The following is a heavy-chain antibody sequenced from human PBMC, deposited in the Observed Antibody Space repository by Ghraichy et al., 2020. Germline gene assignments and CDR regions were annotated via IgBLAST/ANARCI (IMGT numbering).Heavy chain of an antibody. D-gene: IGHD2-8*01. CDR3: AREYTNGHDLTSLYYYYYYGLDV. V-gene: IGHV3-74*01. J-gene: IGHJ6*02. CDR2: INSDGRNT. CDR1: GFIFSSYW. Sequence: GGSLRLSCAASGFIFSSYWMHWVRQAPGKGLVWVSHINSDGRNTNYADSVKGRFTISRDNAKNTLYLQMNSLRAEDTAVYYCAREYTNGHDLTSLYYYYYYGLDVWGQGTTVTVSS.